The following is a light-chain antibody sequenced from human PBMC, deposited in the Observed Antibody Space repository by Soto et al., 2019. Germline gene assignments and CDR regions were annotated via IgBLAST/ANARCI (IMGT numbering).Light chain of an antibody. CDR2: GVS. V-gene: IGKV4-1*01. CDR1: QTILYSSNNKNY. CDR3: QQYGSSPLIT. Sequence: DIVMTQSPDSLSVSLGEGATINFNSSQTILYSSNNKNYLAWYQQKPGQAPKFLIYGVSSRATGIPDRFSGSGSGTDFTLTISRLEPEDFAVYHCQQYGSSPLITFGQGTRLEI. J-gene: IGKJ5*01.